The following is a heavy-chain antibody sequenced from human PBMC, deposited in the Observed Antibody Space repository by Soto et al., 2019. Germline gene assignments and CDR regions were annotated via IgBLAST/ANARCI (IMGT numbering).Heavy chain of an antibody. J-gene: IGHJ4*02. Sequence: SCAASGFTFSSYAMSWVRQAPGKGLEWVSAISGSGGSTYYADSVKGRFTISRDNSKNTLYLQMNSLRAEDTAVYYCAKGALVYSSGQYYFDYWGQGTLVTVSS. D-gene: IGHD6-19*01. CDR3: AKGALVYSSGQYYFDY. CDR2: ISGSGGST. V-gene: IGHV3-23*01. CDR1: GFTFSSYA.